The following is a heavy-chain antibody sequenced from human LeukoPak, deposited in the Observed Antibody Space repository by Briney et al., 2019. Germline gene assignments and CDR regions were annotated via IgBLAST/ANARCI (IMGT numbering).Heavy chain of an antibody. Sequence: ASVKVSCKASGYTFTSYGISWVRQAPGQGLQWMGWISVYNGHTKYPQKLQGRVTMTTDTSTSTAYMELRSLRSDDTAVYFCARGYCSSTGCLGDYWGQGTLVTVSS. CDR2: ISVYNGHT. CDR3: ARGYCSSTGCLGDY. CDR1: GYTFTSYG. D-gene: IGHD2-2*01. J-gene: IGHJ4*02. V-gene: IGHV1-18*01.